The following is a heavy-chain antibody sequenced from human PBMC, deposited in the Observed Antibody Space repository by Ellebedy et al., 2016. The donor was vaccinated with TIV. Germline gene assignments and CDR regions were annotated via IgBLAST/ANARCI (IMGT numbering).Heavy chain of an antibody. J-gene: IGHJ3*02. CDR2: ISSSSSYT. Sequence: GESLKISCAASGFTFSDYYMSWIRQAPGKGLEWVSYISSSSSYTNYADSVKGRFTISRDNAKNSLYLQMNSLRAEDTAVYYCARERISCRSTSCYASSAFDIWGQGTMVTVSS. V-gene: IGHV3-11*06. CDR3: ARERISCRSTSCYASSAFDI. D-gene: IGHD2-2*01. CDR1: GFTFSDYY.